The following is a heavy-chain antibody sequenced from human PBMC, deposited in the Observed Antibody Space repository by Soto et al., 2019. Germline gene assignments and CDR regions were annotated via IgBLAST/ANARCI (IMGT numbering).Heavy chain of an antibody. D-gene: IGHD3-22*01. J-gene: IGHJ3*01. CDR2: INPSGGST. Sequence: ASVKVACKASGYTLTSYYMHWVRQAPGQGLEWMGIINPSGGSTSYAQKFQGRVTRTRDTSTSTVDMELSSLRAEDTAVYYCARDQLYYNDSSGTPLNAFDVWRQGTMVTVSS. CDR1: GYTLTSYY. V-gene: IGHV1-46*01. CDR3: ARDQLYYNDSSGTPLNAFDV.